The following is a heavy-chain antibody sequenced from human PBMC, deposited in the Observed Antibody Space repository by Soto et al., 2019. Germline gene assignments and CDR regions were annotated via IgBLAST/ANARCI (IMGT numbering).Heavy chain of an antibody. V-gene: IGHV1-8*01. D-gene: IGHD2-2*01. CDR2: MNPNSGNT. CDR1: GYTFTSYD. CDR3: ARVGVVADYYYYYYMDV. Sequence: ASVKVSCKASGYTFTSYDINWVRQATGQGLEWMGWMNPNSGNTGYAQKFQGRVTMTRNTSISTAYMELSSLRSEDTAVCYCARVGVVADYYYYYYMDVWGKGTTVTVSS. J-gene: IGHJ6*03.